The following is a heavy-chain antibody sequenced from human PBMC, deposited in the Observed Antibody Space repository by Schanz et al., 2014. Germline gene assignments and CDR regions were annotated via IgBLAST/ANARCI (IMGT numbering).Heavy chain of an antibody. CDR3: ARAPTAYCTHPSCLGTMFDS. CDR1: GYTFSNDD. J-gene: IGHJ5*01. D-gene: IGHD2-2*01. CDR2: MQPDSGKT. V-gene: IGHV1-8*01. Sequence: QVQLVQSGAELRKPGTSVKVSCKTSGYTFSNDDINWVRQAIGQGPEWMGWMQPDSGKTHYAEKFQDRVTVTRDTSRSTVYMELSSLKSEDTAVYYCARAPTAYCTHPSCLGTMFDSWGDGTLVDVSP.